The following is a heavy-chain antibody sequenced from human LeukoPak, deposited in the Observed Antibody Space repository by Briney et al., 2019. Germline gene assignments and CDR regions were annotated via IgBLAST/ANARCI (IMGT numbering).Heavy chain of an antibody. CDR3: AREIGGRRYSYGGTPNYFYYYYMDV. J-gene: IGHJ6*03. CDR2: IYTTGST. V-gene: IGHV4-61*02. Sequence: PAETLSLTCTVSGGSINSGSYYWSWIRQPAGQGLEWIGRIYTTGSTNYNPSLKSRIIISVDRSTNQFSLKVRSVTAADTAVYYCAREIGGRRYSYGGTPNYFYYYYMDVWGKGTTATVSS. D-gene: IGHD5-18*01. CDR1: GGSINSGSYY.